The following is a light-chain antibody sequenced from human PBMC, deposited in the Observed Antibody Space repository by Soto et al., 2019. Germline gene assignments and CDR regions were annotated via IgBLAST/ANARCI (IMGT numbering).Light chain of an antibody. J-gene: IGLJ2*01. CDR2: SNN. V-gene: IGLV1-44*01. CDR1: SSNIGSNT. Sequence: QSVLTQPPSASGTPGQRVTISCSGSSSNIGSNTVNWYQQLPGTAPKLLIYSNNQRPSGVPDRFSGSKSGTSASLAISGLQSEDEADYYCAAWDASLNGPVFGGGTKVTVL. CDR3: AAWDASLNGPV.